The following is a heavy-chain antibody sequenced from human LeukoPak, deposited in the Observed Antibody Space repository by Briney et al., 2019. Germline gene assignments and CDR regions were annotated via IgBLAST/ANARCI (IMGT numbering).Heavy chain of an antibody. CDR2: INPNSGGT. CDR1: RYTFTGYY. Sequence: GASVKVSCKASRYTFTGYYMHWVRQAPGQGLEWMGWINPNSGGTNYAQKFQGWVTMTRDTSISTAYMELSSLRSEDTAVYYCARRSGSYMVDFDYWGQGTLVTVSS. V-gene: IGHV1-2*04. D-gene: IGHD1-26*01. CDR3: ARRSGSYMVDFDY. J-gene: IGHJ4*02.